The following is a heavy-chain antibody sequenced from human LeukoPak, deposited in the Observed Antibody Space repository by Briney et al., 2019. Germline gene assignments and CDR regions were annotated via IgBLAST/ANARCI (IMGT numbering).Heavy chain of an antibody. CDR2: ISYDGSNK. J-gene: IGHJ6*02. CDR1: GFTFSIYS. Sequence: GGSLRLSCAASGFTFSIYSMTWVRQAPGKGLDWVAVISYDGSNKYYADSVKGRFTISRDSAKNTLCLQMNSLRAEDTAVYYCTRDRFYAMDAWGQGTTVTVSS. V-gene: IGHV3-30-3*01. CDR3: TRDRFYAMDA.